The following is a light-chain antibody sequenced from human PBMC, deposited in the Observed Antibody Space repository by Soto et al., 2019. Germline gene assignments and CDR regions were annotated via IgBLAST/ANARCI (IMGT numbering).Light chain of an antibody. CDR1: QSISSW. J-gene: IGKJ1*01. Sequence: DIQMTQSSSTLSASVGDRVTISCRASQSISSWLAWYQQKPGKAPKLLIYKASSLESRVPSRFSDSGSGTEFTLTISSLQPNEFATYYCQQYNSYSPETFGQGTKVEIK. CDR2: KAS. V-gene: IGKV1-5*03. CDR3: QQYNSYSPET.